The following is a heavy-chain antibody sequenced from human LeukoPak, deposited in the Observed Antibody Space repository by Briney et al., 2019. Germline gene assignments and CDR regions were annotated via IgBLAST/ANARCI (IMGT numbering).Heavy chain of an antibody. J-gene: IGHJ4*02. D-gene: IGHD1-14*01. Sequence: SETLSLTCTVSGGSISSYYWSWIRQPPGKGLEWIGEINHSGSTNYNPSLKSRVTISVDTSKNQFSLKLTSVTAADTAVYYCARAPEYGLYYFDYWGQGTLVTVSS. CDR3: ARAPEYGLYYFDY. CDR2: INHSGST. V-gene: IGHV4-34*01. CDR1: GGSISSYY.